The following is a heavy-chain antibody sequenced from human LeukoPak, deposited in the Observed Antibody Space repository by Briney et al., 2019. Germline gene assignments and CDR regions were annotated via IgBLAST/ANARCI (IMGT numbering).Heavy chain of an antibody. CDR2: IYYSGST. Sequence: SETLSLTCTVSGGSISSYYWSWIRQPPGKGLEWIGYIYYSGSTNYNPSLKSRVTISVDTSKNQFSLKLSSVTAADTAVYYCARYSGSYLDAFDIWGQGTMVTVSS. CDR1: GGSISSYY. D-gene: IGHD1-26*01. J-gene: IGHJ3*02. V-gene: IGHV4-59*01. CDR3: ARYSGSYLDAFDI.